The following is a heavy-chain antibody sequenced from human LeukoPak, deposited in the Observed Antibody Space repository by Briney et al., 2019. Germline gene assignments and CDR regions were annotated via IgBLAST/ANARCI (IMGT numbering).Heavy chain of an antibody. CDR3: ARDHDWAFDY. V-gene: IGHV3-48*04. CDR1: GFTFSSYS. J-gene: IGHJ4*02. CDR2: VHGSSSPV. D-gene: IGHD3-9*01. Sequence: GGSLRLSCEASGFTFSSYSMNWVRQAPGKGLEWVSYVHGSSSPVDYADFVRGRFTMSRDNTKNSLYLQMNNLRVEDTVIYYCARDHDWAFDYWGQGILVTVSS.